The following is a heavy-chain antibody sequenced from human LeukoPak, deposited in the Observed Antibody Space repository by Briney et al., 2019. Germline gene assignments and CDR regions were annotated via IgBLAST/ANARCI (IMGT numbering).Heavy chain of an antibody. CDR1: GFTFSSYT. V-gene: IGHV3-21*01. J-gene: IGHJ4*02. D-gene: IGHD1-1*01. CDR3: ARALTTPTYEGY. CDR2: ISGSNSYI. Sequence: PGGSLRLSCAASGFTFSSYTMHWIRQAPGKGLEWVSSISGSNSYIFYAGSVKGRFTVSRDNAKDSLYLQMNSLRAEDTAVYYCARALTTPTYEGYWGQGTLVTVSS.